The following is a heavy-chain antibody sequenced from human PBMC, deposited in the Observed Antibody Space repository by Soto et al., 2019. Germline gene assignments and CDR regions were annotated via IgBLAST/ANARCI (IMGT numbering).Heavy chain of an antibody. CDR1: GFPFYSSA. Sequence: PGGSLRLSCAAPGFPFYSSAMSWVPQAPGEGLDCVSAISGSGGSPYYADSVKGRFTISRDNYKKTLYLQMNSLRAEDTAVYYCALDYYGSGSYPNDAFDIWGQGTMVTVSS. D-gene: IGHD3-10*01. CDR2: ISGSGGSP. V-gene: IGHV3-23*01. CDR3: ALDYYGSGSYPNDAFDI. J-gene: IGHJ3*02.